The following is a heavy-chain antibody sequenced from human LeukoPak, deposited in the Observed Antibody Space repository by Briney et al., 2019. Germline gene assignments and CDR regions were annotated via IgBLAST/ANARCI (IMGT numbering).Heavy chain of an antibody. D-gene: IGHD2-2*01. Sequence: SETLSLTCAVYGGSFSGYYWSWIRQPPGKGLEWIGEINHSGSTNYNPSLKSRVTISVDTSMNQFSLKLSSVTAADTAVYYCAGGYCSSTSCHRYFDYWGQGTLVTVSS. CDR3: AGGYCSSTSCHRYFDY. CDR2: INHSGST. CDR1: GGSFSGYY. V-gene: IGHV4-34*01. J-gene: IGHJ4*02.